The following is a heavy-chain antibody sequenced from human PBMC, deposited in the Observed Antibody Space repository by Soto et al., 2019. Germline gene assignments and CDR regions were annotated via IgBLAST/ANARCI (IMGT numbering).Heavy chain of an antibody. CDR1: GGSFSGYY. V-gene: IGHV4-34*01. D-gene: IGHD6-19*01. CDR2: INHSGST. J-gene: IGHJ5*02. CDR3: AGGQARMAVAGTFWFDP. Sequence: SETLSLTCAVYGGSFSGYYWSWIRQPPGKGPEGIGEINHSGSTNYNPSLKSRVTITGDTSKNQFSLKLSSVTAADTAVYYCAGGQARMAVAGTFWFDPWGQGTLVTVSS.